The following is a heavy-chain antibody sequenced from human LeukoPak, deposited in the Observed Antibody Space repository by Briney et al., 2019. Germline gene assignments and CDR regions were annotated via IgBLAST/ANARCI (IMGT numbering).Heavy chain of an antibody. CDR3: AKASLRFLQCLSETWFDL. D-gene: IGHD3-3*01. J-gene: IGHJ5*02. CDR2: ISGSGGST. CDR1: GFTFSSYA. Sequence: GGSLRLSCAASGFTFSSYAMRWVRQAPGKGVEWASAISGSGGSTYYGDSVKGRFTISRDNSNNTLYLQMNSLRAEDTAVYYCAKASLRFLQCLSETWFDLWGQATLVTLSS. V-gene: IGHV3-23*01.